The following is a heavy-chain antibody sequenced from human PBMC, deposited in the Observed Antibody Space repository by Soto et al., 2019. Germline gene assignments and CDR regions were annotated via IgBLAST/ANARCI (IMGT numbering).Heavy chain of an antibody. J-gene: IGHJ4*02. CDR3: ARLVRLRYFDWLPDY. CDR2: INHSGST. D-gene: IGHD3-9*01. Sequence: PSETLSLTCAVYGGSFSGYYWSWIRQPPGKGLEWIGEINHSGSTNYNPSLKSRVTISVDTSKNQFSLKLSSVTAADTAVYYCARLVRLRYFDWLPDYWGQGTLVTVSS. V-gene: IGHV4-34*01. CDR1: GGSFSGYY.